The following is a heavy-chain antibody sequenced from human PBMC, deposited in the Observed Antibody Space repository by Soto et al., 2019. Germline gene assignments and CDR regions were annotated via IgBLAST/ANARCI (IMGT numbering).Heavy chain of an antibody. D-gene: IGHD6-13*01. J-gene: IGHJ4*02. CDR1: GFTFSSYA. CDR3: AKSLPLYSSSWSKVGFFDY. CDR2: ISGSGGST. Sequence: PGGSLRLSCASSGFTFSSYAMSWVRQAPGKGLEWVSAISGSGGSTYYADSVKGRFTISRGNSKNTLYLQMNSLRAEDTAVYYCAKSLPLYSSSWSKVGFFDYWGQGTLVTVSS. V-gene: IGHV3-23*01.